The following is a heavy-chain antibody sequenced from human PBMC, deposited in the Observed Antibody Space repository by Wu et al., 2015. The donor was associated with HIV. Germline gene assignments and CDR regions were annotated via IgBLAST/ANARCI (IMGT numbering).Heavy chain of an antibody. CDR1: GYTFTGYY. Sequence: QVQLVQSGTEMKKSGASMKVSCKTSGYTFTGYYIHWVRQAPGRGLEWMGWINPDSGDTKFAQSFKDRVTMTRDTSTTTVNLVLDNLRHNDTATYYCARDWQYQVTFGDYYMDIWGNGTTVIVS. CDR2: INPDSGDT. CDR3: ARDWQYQVTFGDYYMDI. J-gene: IGHJ6*03. V-gene: IGHV1-2*02. D-gene: IGHD3-3*01.